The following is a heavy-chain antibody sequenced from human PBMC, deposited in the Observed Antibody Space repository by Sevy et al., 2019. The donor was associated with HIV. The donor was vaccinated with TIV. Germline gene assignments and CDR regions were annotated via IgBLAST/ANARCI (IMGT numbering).Heavy chain of an antibody. J-gene: IGHJ5*02. V-gene: IGHV1-18*01. CDR3: ARDSRLLNDWFDP. Sequence: GSVKVSCKASGYTFTSYGISWVRQAPGQGLEWRGWISAYNGNTNYSQQLQGRVTMTTDRSTSTAYMELRSLRSDDTAVYYCARDSRLLNDWFDPWGQGTLVCVSS. CDR1: GYTFTSYG. CDR2: ISAYNGNT. D-gene: IGHD3-22*01.